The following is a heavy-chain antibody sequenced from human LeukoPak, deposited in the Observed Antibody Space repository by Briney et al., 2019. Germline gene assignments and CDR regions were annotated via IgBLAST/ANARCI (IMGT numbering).Heavy chain of an antibody. V-gene: IGHV5-51*01. Sequence: GESLKISCKGSGYSFITYWIGWVRQMPGKGLEWMGIIYPGDSDTRYSPSFQGHVTISADKSISTAFLQWSSLKASDTAMYYCARSYCSSISCYSGGTFGYWGQGTLVTVSS. CDR1: GYSFITYW. D-gene: IGHD2-2*01. CDR2: IYPGDSDT. CDR3: ARSYCSSISCYSGGTFGY. J-gene: IGHJ4*02.